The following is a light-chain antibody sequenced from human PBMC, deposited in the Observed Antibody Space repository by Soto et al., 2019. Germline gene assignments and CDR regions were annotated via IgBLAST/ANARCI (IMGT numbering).Light chain of an antibody. V-gene: IGKV1-5*03. Sequence: DIQMTQSPSTLSASVGDRVTITCRASQTISRWLAWYQQKPGKAPKLLISKASSLESGVPSRFSGSGSGTDFTLTISSLQSEDFASYFCQHTFNSPPWTFGQGTKVDIK. CDR2: KAS. CDR3: QHTFNSPPWT. J-gene: IGKJ1*01. CDR1: QTISRW.